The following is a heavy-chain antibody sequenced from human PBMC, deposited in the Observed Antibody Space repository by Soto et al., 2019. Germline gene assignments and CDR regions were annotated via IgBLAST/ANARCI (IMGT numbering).Heavy chain of an antibody. CDR3: ARTPVVPAADPYYYYYGMDV. Sequence: PGESLKISCKGSGYSFTSYWISWVRQMPGKGLEWMGRIDPSDSYTNYSPSFQGHVTISADKSISTAYLQWSSLKASDTAMYYCARTPVVPAADPYYYYYGMDVWGQGTTVTVPS. D-gene: IGHD2-2*01. CDR2: IDPSDSYT. J-gene: IGHJ6*02. V-gene: IGHV5-10-1*01. CDR1: GYSFTSYW.